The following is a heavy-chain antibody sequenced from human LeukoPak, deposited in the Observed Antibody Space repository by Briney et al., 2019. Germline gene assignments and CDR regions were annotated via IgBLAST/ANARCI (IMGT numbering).Heavy chain of an antibody. V-gene: IGHV1-2*02. D-gene: IGHD3-10*01. J-gene: IGHJ2*01. Sequence: ASVKVSCKASGYTFIGYYIHWVRQAPGQGLEWMGWINPNSGGTNYAQRFQGRVTMTRDTSITTAYMELSRLRSDDTAVYYCASPWGRWFGELIWYFDLWGRGTLVTVSS. CDR3: ASPWGRWFGELIWYFDL. CDR1: GYTFIGYY. CDR2: INPNSGGT.